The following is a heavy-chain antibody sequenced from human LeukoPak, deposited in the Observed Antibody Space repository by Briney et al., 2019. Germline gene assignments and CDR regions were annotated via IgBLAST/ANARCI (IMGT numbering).Heavy chain of an antibody. CDR2: ISSSSSYI. CDR1: GFTFSSYS. J-gene: IGHJ4*02. D-gene: IGHD5-18*01. CDR3: ARDDSDTAMVLLNY. V-gene: IGHV3-21*01. Sequence: GGSLRLSRAASGFTFSSYSMNWVRQAPGKGLEWVSSISSSSSYIYYADSVKGRFTISRDNAKNSLYLQMNSLRAEDTAVYYCARDDSDTAMVLLNYWGQGTLVTVSS.